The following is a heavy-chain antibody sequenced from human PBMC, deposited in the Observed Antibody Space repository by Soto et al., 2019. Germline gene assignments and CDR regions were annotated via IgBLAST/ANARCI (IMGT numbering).Heavy chain of an antibody. Sequence: ASVKGSCKASGYTFTSYDINWVRQATGQGLEWMGWMNPNSGNTGYAQKFQGRVTMTRNTSISTAYMELSSLRSEDTAVYYCARGAQLRYFDWLLPNNWFDPWGQGTLVTVSS. CDR3: ARGAQLRYFDWLLPNNWFDP. V-gene: IGHV1-8*01. CDR2: MNPNSGNT. D-gene: IGHD3-9*01. J-gene: IGHJ5*02. CDR1: GYTFTSYD.